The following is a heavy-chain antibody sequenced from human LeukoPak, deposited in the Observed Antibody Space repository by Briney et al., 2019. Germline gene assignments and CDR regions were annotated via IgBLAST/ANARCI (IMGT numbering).Heavy chain of an antibody. CDR3: ARSLFRFLEWSYRSYYYYYMDV. CDR1: GGTFSSYA. Sequence: ASVKVSCKASGGTFSSYAISWVRQAPGQGLEWMGGIIPIFGTVNYAQKFQGRVTITADKSTSTAYMELSSLRSEDTAVYYCARSLFRFLEWSYRSYYYYYMDVWGKGTTVTVSS. D-gene: IGHD3-3*01. J-gene: IGHJ6*03. V-gene: IGHV1-69*06. CDR2: IIPIFGTV.